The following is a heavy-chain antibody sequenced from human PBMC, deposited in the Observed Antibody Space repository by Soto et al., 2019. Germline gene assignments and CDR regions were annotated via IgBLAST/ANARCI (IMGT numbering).Heavy chain of an antibody. V-gene: IGHV3-30-3*01. CDR2: ISYDGSEK. CDR3: AREDTVGTYYYYGVDV. CDR1: GFTFSSYG. Sequence: QEQLVESGGGVVQPGRSLRLSCAASGFTFSSYGMHWVRQSPGKGLEWVALISYDGSEKYYADSVKGRFTISRDNSEKTLYLQMNRLRPEDTAVYYCAREDTVGTYYYYGVDVWGQGTTVTVSS. J-gene: IGHJ6*02. D-gene: IGHD4-4*01.